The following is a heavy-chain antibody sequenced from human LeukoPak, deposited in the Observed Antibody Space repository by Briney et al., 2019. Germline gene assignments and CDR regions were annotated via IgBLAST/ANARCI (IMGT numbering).Heavy chain of an antibody. D-gene: IGHD1-1*01. CDR2: ISGSGGST. CDR3: AKGMEERYYYGMDV. CDR1: GFSFNQYA. V-gene: IGHV3-23*01. J-gene: IGHJ6*02. Sequence: PGGSLRLSCAASGFSFNQYAMSWVRQAPGKGLEWVSAISGSGGSTYYADSVKGRFTISRDNSKNTLYLQMNSLRAEDTAVYYCAKGMEERYYYGMDVWGQGTTVTVSS.